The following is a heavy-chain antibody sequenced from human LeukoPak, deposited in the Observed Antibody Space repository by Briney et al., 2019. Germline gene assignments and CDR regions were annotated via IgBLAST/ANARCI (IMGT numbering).Heavy chain of an antibody. CDR1: GHTFTAYY. V-gene: IGHV1-46*01. CDR3: AREEDGGTVDY. CDR2: IKSSGGTT. J-gene: IGHJ4*02. D-gene: IGHD1-14*01. Sequence: ASVKVSCKASGHTFTAYYMHWVRQAPGQGLEWMGIIKSSGGTTSYARKFRGRVTMTRDTSTSTVYKELSSLTSEDTAVYYCAREEDGGTVDYWGQGTLVTVSS.